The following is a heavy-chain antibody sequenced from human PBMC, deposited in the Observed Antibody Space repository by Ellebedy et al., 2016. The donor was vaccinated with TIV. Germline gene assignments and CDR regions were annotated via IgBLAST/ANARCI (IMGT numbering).Heavy chain of an antibody. J-gene: IGHJ6*02. D-gene: IGHD2-21*02. CDR1: GFTFSSYA. V-gene: IGHV3-30-3*01. CDR2: ISYDGSNK. Sequence: GESLKISCAASGFTFSSYAMHWVRQAPGKGLEWVAVISYDGSNKYYADSVKGRFPISRDNSKNTLYLQMNSLRAEDTAVYYCARDGDENCGGDCYYYYYGMDVWGQGTTVTVSS. CDR3: ARDGDENCGGDCYYYYYGMDV.